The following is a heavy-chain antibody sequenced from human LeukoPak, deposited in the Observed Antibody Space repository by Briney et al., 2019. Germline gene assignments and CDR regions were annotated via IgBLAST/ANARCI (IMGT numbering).Heavy chain of an antibody. J-gene: IGHJ3*02. D-gene: IGHD7-27*01. CDR2: MNPNSGNT. CDR3: ARTGWGSDAFDI. V-gene: IGHV1-8*01. CDR1: GYTFTSYD. Sequence: ASVKVSCKASGYTFTSYDINWVRQATGQGLEWMGWMNPNSGNTGYAQKFQGRVTMTRNTSISTAYMELSSLRSGDTAVYYCARTGWGSDAFDIWGQGTMVTVSS.